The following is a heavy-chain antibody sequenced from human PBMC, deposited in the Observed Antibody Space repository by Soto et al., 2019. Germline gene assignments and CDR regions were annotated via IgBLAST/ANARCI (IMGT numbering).Heavy chain of an antibody. J-gene: IGHJ4*02. CDR1: GGSISGFNW. CDR2: IYHSGST. CDR3: ARGVVGSSWIFDY. V-gene: IGHV4-4*02. Sequence: QVQLQESGPGLVKPSGTLSLTCAVSGGSISGFNWWSWVRQPPGKGLEWVGEIYHSGSTNYNPSLKSRVTISVDKSKIQFSLILRSVTAADTAVYYCARGVVGSSWIFDYWGQGTLVTVSS. D-gene: IGHD6-13*01.